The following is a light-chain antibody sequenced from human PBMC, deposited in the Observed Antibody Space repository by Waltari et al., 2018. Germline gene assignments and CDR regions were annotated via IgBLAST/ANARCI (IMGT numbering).Light chain of an antibody. CDR1: SRDVGTYNL. Sequence: QSALTQPASVSGSPGQSITISCTGTSRDVGTYNLVSWYQQHPGKAPKLLISAVSERPSGGSDRFSASKSADTASLTISGLQAEDEADYYCCSYSRSTTFVIFGGGTKLTVL. CDR3: CSYSRSTTFVI. CDR2: AVS. J-gene: IGLJ2*01. V-gene: IGLV2-23*02.